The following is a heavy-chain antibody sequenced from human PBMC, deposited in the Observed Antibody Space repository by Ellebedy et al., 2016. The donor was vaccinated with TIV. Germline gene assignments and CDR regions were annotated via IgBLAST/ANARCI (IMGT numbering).Heavy chain of an antibody. D-gene: IGHD2-2*01. CDR3: TTEDIVVVPAAMGMSYYFDY. CDR1: GFTFSNAW. V-gene: IGHV3-15*01. Sequence: GGSLRLSXAASGFTFSNAWMSWVRQAPGKGLEWVGRIKSKTDGGTTDYAAPVKGRFTISRDDSKNTLYLQMNSLKTEDTAVYYCTTEDIVVVPAAMGMSYYFDYWGQGTLVTVSS. CDR2: IKSKTDGGTT. J-gene: IGHJ4*02.